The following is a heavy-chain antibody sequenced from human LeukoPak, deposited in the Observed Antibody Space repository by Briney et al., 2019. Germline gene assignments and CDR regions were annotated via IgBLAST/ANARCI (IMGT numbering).Heavy chain of an antibody. J-gene: IGHJ4*02. D-gene: IGHD5-24*01. CDR3: ARYRRDGFNYPSYFDY. Sequence: SETLSLTCAVYGGSFSGYYWSWIRQPPGKGLEWIGEINHSGSTNYNPSLKSRVTISVDTSKNQFSLKLTSVTAADTAVYDCARYRRDGFNYPSYFDYGGQGTLVTVSS. CDR1: GGSFSGYY. V-gene: IGHV4-34*01. CDR2: INHSGST.